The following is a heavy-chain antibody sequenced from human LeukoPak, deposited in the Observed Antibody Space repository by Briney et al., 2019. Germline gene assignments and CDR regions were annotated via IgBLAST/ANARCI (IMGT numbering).Heavy chain of an antibody. CDR1: GFTFSSYW. J-gene: IGHJ3*02. Sequence: GGSLRLSCAASGFTFSSYWMHWVRQAPGKGLVWVSRINSDGSSTSYADSVKGRFTISRDNAKNTLYLQMNSLRAEDTAVYYCASLVGATTFGAFDIWGQGTMVTVSS. CDR3: ASLVGATTFGAFDI. V-gene: IGHV3-74*01. CDR2: INSDGSST. D-gene: IGHD1-26*01.